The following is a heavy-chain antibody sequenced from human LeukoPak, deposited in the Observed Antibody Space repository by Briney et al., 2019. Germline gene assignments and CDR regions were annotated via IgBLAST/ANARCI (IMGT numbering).Heavy chain of an antibody. CDR1: GYTFTSYY. D-gene: IGHD6-13*01. CDR2: INPSGGST. J-gene: IGHJ6*02. CDR3: AREQLVLGGMDV. V-gene: IGHV1-46*01. Sequence: ASVKVSCKASGYTFTSYYMHWGRQAPGKGLEGMGIINPSGGSTSYAQKFQGRVTMTRDTSTSTVYMELSSLRSEDTAVYYCAREQLVLGGMDVWGQGTTVTVSS.